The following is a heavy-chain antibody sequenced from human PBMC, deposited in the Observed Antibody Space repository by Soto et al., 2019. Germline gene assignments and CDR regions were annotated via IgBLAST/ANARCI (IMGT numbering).Heavy chain of an antibody. CDR2: IWYDGSNK. V-gene: IGHV3-33*01. D-gene: IGHD3-16*01. CDR1: GFTFSSYG. Sequence: QVQLVESGGGVVQPGRSLRLSCAASGFTFSSYGMHWVRQAPGKGLEWVAVIWYDGSNKYYADSVKGRFTISRDNSKNTLYLQMNSLRAEDTAVYYCARRRWGDAFDILGQGKTVTVSS. J-gene: IGHJ3*02. CDR3: ARRRWGDAFDI.